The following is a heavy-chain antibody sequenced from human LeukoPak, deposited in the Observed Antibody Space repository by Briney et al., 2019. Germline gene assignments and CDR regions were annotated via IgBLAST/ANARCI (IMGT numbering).Heavy chain of an antibody. CDR3: AITPITMVRGVIPYNWFDP. J-gene: IGHJ5*02. Sequence: SETLSLTCTVSGGSISSSSYYWGWIRQPPGKGLEWIGSIYYSGSTHYNPSVKSRVTISVDTTKNQFSLKVTSVTAAGTAVYYCAITPITMVRGVIPYNWFDPWGQGTLVTVSS. CDR2: IYYSGST. D-gene: IGHD3-10*01. CDR1: GGSISSSSYY. V-gene: IGHV4-39*01.